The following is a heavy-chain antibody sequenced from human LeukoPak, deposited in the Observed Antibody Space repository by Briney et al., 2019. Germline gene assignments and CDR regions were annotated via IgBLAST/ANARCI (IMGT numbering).Heavy chain of an antibody. CDR3: ARVDCSGGSCYWFDP. V-gene: IGHV4-30-2*01. D-gene: IGHD2-15*01. J-gene: IGHJ5*02. CDR2: IYHSGST. CDR1: GGSISSGGYY. Sequence: SQTLSLTCTVSGGSISSGGYYWSWLRQPPGKGLEWIGYIYHSGSTYYNPSLKSRVTISVDRSKNQFSLKLSSVTAADTAVYYCARVDCSGGSCYWFDPWGQGTLVTVSS.